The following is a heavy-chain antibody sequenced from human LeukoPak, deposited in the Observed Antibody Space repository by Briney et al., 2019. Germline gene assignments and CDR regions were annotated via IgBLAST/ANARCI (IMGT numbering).Heavy chain of an antibody. J-gene: IGHJ4*02. V-gene: IGHV3-74*01. CDR3: TRPESSSSLACDH. CDR1: GFTFSSSW. Sequence: GGSLRLSCAASGFTFSSSWMHWVRQAPGKGLVWVSRINSDGSTTNYADSVKGRFIISRDNAKNTLYLQVNSLRAEDTAVYYCTRPESSSSLACDHWGQGTLVTVSS. CDR2: INSDGSTT. D-gene: IGHD2-2*01.